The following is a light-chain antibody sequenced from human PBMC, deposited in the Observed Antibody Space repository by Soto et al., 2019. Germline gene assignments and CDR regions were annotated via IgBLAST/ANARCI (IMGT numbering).Light chain of an antibody. J-gene: IGLJ3*02. Sequence: QSVLTQPRSVSGSPGQTVTISCTGSNSDVSGYNYVSWYQQHPGKAHKLMIDDVTTPPSGVPDRFFGSESGNTVSLTIFGLRAEDDSDYYSWSYARICTVFGGGTKLTVL. CDR1: NSDVSGYNY. V-gene: IGLV2-11*01. CDR2: DVT. CDR3: WSYARICTV.